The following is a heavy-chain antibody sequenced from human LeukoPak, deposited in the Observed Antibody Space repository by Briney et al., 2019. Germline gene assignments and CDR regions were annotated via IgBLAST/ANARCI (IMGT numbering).Heavy chain of an antibody. J-gene: IGHJ4*02. CDR3: TTATSTMIAPYFDY. Sequence: GGSLRLSCAASGFTFSNAWMSWVRQAPGKGLEWVGRIKSKTDGGTTDYAAPVKGRFTISRDDSKNTLYLQINSLKTEDTAVYYCTTATSTMIAPYFDYWGQGTLVTVSS. CDR1: GFTFSNAW. D-gene: IGHD3-22*01. CDR2: IKSKTDGGTT. V-gene: IGHV3-15*01.